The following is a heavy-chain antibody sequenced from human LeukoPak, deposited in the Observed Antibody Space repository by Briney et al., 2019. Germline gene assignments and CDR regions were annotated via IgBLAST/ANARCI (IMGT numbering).Heavy chain of an antibody. J-gene: IGHJ3*01. CDR3: AREGSGRTAYNDGLDV. D-gene: IGHD3-10*01. Sequence: GGSLRLSCAASGFTFSSYWMSWVRQAPGKGLEWVSVICSGGSTVYADSVKGRFTISRDNSKNTLYPQLNSLRAEDTAVYYCAREGSGRTAYNDGLDVWGQGTMVTVSS. CDR2: ICSGGST. CDR1: GFTFSSYW. V-gene: IGHV3-53*01.